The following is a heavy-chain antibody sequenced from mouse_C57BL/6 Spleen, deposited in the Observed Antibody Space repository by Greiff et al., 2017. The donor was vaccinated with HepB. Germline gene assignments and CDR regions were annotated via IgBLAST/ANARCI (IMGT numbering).Heavy chain of an antibody. J-gene: IGHJ2*01. Sequence: VQLQQPGAELVKPGASVKLSCKASGYTFTSYWMQWVKQRPGQGLEWIGEIDPSDSYTNYNQKFKGKATLTVDTSSSTAYMQLSSLTSEDSAVYYCVRQGDFDYWGQGTTLTVSS. CDR1: GYTFTSYW. D-gene: IGHD3-2*01. CDR2: IDPSDSYT. CDR3: VRQGDFDY. V-gene: IGHV1-50*01.